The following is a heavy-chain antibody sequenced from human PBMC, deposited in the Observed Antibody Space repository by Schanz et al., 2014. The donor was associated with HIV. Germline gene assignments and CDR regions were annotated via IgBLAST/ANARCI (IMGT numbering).Heavy chain of an antibody. CDR1: GGTFSAHA. Sequence: VQLVESGGGMVLPGTSLRLSCAASGGTFSAHAFHWVRQAPGKGLEWVSGISGSGGSTYYADSVKGRFTISRDNSKNTLYMQMNSLRVEDTAVYYCAKDMRNYYEWGDWFDPWGQGTLVTVSS. CDR2: ISGSGGST. D-gene: IGHD3-22*01. J-gene: IGHJ5*02. CDR3: AKDMRNYYEWGDWFDP. V-gene: IGHV3-23*04.